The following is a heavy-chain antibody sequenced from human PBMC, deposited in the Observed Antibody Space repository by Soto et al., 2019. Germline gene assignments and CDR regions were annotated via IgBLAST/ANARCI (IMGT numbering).Heavy chain of an antibody. CDR1: GYSFFSYG. J-gene: IGHJ4*02. Sequence: QVQLVQSGAEVKKPGASVKVSCEASGYSFFSYGISWVRQAPGRGLEWMGWISVYNGITNYAQNLQSRVTMTTDTFTSTAYMELRSLRSDDTAVYYCARAKDLEYSSSWGSFDYWGQGTLVTVSS. V-gene: IGHV1-18*04. D-gene: IGHD6-13*01. CDR3: ARAKDLEYSSSWGSFDY. CDR2: ISVYNGIT.